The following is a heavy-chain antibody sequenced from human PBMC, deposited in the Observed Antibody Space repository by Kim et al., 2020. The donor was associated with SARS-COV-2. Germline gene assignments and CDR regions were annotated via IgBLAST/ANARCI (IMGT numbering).Heavy chain of an antibody. V-gene: IGHV4-34*01. D-gene: IGHD2-21*01. CDR2: INHSGST. Sequence: SETLSLTCAVYGGSFSGYYWSWIRQPPGKGLEWIGEINHSGSTNYNPSLKSRVTISVDTSKNQFSLKLSSVTAADTAVYYCARSRLARLGLWGQGTLGT. CDR1: GGSFSGYY. J-gene: IGHJ4*02. CDR3: ARSRLARLGL.